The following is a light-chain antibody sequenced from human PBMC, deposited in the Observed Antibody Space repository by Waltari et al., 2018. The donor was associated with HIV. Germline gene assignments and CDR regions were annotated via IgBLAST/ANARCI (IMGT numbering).Light chain of an antibody. CDR2: QDS. CDR1: KLGDKY. V-gene: IGLV3-1*01. CDR3: QAWDSSTGVV. Sequence: SYELTQPPSVSVSPGQTASITCSGAKLGDKYACWYQPKPGKSPVLVSYQDSTRPPGIPDRFSGSNSGNTATLTISGTHAMDEADYYCQAWDSSTGVVFGGGTKLTVL. J-gene: IGLJ2*01.